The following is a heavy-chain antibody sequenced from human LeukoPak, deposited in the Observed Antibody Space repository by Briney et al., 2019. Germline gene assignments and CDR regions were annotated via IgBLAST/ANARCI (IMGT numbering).Heavy chain of an antibody. J-gene: IGHJ4*02. D-gene: IGHD6-13*01. CDR1: GFTFDDYG. Sequence: PGGSLRLSCAASGFTFDDYGVSWVRQVPGKGLEWVSGINWNGGRTGYADSVKGRFTISRDNAKNSLYLQMNSLRAEDTALYYCARGRIAAADYYFDYWGQGTLVTVSS. CDR2: INWNGGRT. V-gene: IGHV3-20*04. CDR3: ARGRIAAADYYFDY.